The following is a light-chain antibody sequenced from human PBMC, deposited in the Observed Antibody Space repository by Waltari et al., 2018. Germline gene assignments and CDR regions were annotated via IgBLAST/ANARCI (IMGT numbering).Light chain of an antibody. CDR2: EVT. J-gene: IGLJ1*01. V-gene: IGLV2-8*01. Sequence: QSALTQPPSASGSPGQSVTISCTGTSNAVCASNYVSWYQQYPDKAPQLMIYEVTKRPSGVPDRFSGSKSGNTASLTVSGLQAEDEADYYCISYAGNNKYVLGAGTKVTVL. CDR1: SNAVCASNY. CDR3: ISYAGNNKYV.